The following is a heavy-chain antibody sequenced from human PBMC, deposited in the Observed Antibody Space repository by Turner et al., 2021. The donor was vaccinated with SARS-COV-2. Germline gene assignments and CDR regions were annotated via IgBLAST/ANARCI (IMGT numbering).Heavy chain of an antibody. CDR3: ARGRDDYIWGSPTPTYYFDY. Sequence: QVQLQQWGAGRLKPSETLSPTCAVYGGSFSGYYWSFIRQPPGKGLEWIGEINHSGNTNYNPSLQSRVLTSVDTSKNHFSLKLTSVTAADTAVYYCARGRDDYIWGSPTPTYYFDYWGQGTLVTVSS. J-gene: IGHJ4*02. CDR2: INHSGNT. D-gene: IGHD3-16*01. V-gene: IGHV4-34*01. CDR1: GGSFSGYY.